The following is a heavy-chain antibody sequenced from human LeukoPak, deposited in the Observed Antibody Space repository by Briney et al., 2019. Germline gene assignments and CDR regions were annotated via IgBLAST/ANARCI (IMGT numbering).Heavy chain of an antibody. CDR2: IYTSGST. CDR3: ARDRSMVRATLNRFDP. J-gene: IGHJ5*02. Sequence: PSETLSLTCTVSGGSISSYYWSWIRQPAGKGLEWIGRIYTSGSTNYNPSLKSRVTMSVDTSKNQFSLKLSSVTAADTAVYYCARDRSMVRATLNRFDPWGQGTLVTVSS. D-gene: IGHD3-10*01. V-gene: IGHV4-4*07. CDR1: GGSISSYY.